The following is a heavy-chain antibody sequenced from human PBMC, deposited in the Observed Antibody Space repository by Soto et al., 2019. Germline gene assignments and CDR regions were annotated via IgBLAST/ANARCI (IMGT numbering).Heavy chain of an antibody. Sequence: SVKVSCKASGGTFSSYAISWVRQAPGQGLEWMGGIIPIFGTANYAQKFQGRVTITADESTSTAYMELSSLRSEDTAVYYCARDDCSSTSCLTIVAFDIWGQGTMVTVSS. D-gene: IGHD2-2*01. CDR1: GGTFSSYA. J-gene: IGHJ3*02. CDR2: IIPIFGTA. CDR3: ARDDCSSTSCLTIVAFDI. V-gene: IGHV1-69*13.